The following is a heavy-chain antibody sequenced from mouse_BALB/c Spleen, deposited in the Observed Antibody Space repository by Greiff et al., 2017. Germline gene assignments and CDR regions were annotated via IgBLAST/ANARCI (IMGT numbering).Heavy chain of an antibody. Sequence: VQLQQSGPSLVQPSQSLSITCTVSGFSLTSYGVHWVRQSPGKGLEWLGVIWRGGSTDYNAAFMSRLSITKDNSKSQVFFKMNSLQADDTAIYYCAKSFSYGNYDYAMDDWGQGTSVTVSS. CDR1: GFSLTSYG. CDR2: IWRGGST. V-gene: IGHV2-5-1*01. J-gene: IGHJ4*01. CDR3: AKSFSYGNYDYAMDD. D-gene: IGHD2-1*01.